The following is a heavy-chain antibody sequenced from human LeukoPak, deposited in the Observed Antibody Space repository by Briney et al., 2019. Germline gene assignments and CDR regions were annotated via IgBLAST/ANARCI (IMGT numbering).Heavy chain of an antibody. D-gene: IGHD2-15*01. J-gene: IGHJ4*02. Sequence: PGGSLRLSCAASGFTFSSYEMNWVRQAPGKGREWVSYISSSGSTIYYADSVKGRFTISRDNAKNSLYLQMNSLRAEDTAVYYCASQTHDCSGGSCYSVGYYFDYWGQGTLVTVSS. V-gene: IGHV3-48*03. CDR3: ASQTHDCSGGSCYSVGYYFDY. CDR2: ISSSGSTI. CDR1: GFTFSSYE.